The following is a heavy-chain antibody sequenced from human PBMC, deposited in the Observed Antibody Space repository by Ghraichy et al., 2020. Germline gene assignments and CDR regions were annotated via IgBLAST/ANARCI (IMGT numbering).Heavy chain of an antibody. Sequence: GGSLRLSCAASGFTFSSYAMSWVRQAPGKGLEWVSTISGSGVNTYYADSVKGRFAISRDNSRNTLYLQMNSLRAEDTALFYCSKADSGGESAWEKYYFDYWGQGTLVTVSS. D-gene: IGHD2-15*01. V-gene: IGHV3-23*01. CDR1: GFTFSSYA. J-gene: IGHJ4*02. CDR2: ISGSGVNT. CDR3: SKADSGGESAWEKYYFDY.